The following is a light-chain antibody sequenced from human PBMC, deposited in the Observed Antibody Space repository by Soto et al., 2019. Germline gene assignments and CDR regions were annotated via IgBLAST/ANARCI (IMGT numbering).Light chain of an antibody. CDR1: QSVRSSY. CDR2: AS. CDR3: QQYGSSPLT. J-gene: IGKJ4*01. V-gene: IGKV3-20*01. Sequence: EIVLTQSPGTLSLSPGERATLSCRASQSVRSSYLAWYQQKPGEAPRLLIYASTRATGIPDRFSGSGSGTDFTLTISRLEHEDFAVYYCQQYGSSPLTFGGGTKVEIK.